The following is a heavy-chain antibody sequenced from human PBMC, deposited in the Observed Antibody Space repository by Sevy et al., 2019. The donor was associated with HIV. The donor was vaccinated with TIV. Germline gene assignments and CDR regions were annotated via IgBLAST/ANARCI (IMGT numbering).Heavy chain of an antibody. CDR2: ISYDGSNK. CDR1: GFTFSSYP. J-gene: IGHJ4*02. Sequence: GGSLRLSRAASGFTFSSYPMHWVRQAPGKGLEWVTVISYDGSNKYYADFVKGRFTISRDNSKNTLYLQMNSLRAEDTAVYYCARGEASNWYVLAANYWGQGTLVTVSS. V-gene: IGHV3-30-3*01. CDR3: ARGEASNWYVLAANY. D-gene: IGHD6-13*01.